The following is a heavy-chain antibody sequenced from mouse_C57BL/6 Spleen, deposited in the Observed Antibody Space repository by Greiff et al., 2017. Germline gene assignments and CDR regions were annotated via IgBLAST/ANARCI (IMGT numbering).Heavy chain of an antibody. CDR3: ARRRAGSAMDY. Sequence: QVTLIVSGPGLLKPSQTLSLSCSFSGFSLSTSGMGVSRLRPPAGQGLEWLVHIYWDDDKRSHPSLKSRLTISKNTSRNQIFLKITSVDTADTATYYCARRRAGSAMDYWGQGTSVTVSS. CDR1: GFSLSTSGMG. V-gene: IGHV8-12*01. D-gene: IGHD4-1*01. CDR2: IYWDDDK. J-gene: IGHJ4*01.